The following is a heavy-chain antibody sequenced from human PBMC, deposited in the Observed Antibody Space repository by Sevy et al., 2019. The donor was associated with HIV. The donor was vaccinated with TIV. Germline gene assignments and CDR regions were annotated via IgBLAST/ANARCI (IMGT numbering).Heavy chain of an antibody. Sequence: GGSLRLSCAASGFTFSSYAMHWVRQAPGKGLEWVAVISYDGSNKYYADSGKGRFTISRDNSKNTLYLQMNSLRAEDTAVYYCARVYHYYDSSGTIPGAFDIWGQGTMVTVSS. J-gene: IGHJ3*02. CDR1: GFTFSSYA. CDR3: ARVYHYYDSSGTIPGAFDI. V-gene: IGHV3-30-3*01. D-gene: IGHD3-22*01. CDR2: ISYDGSNK.